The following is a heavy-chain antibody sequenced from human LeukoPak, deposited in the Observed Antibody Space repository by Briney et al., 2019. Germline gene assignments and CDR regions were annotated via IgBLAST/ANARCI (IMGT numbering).Heavy chain of an antibody. J-gene: IGHJ3*02. Sequence: PSETLSLTCTVSGDSIRSYYWSWIRQPPGKGLEWIGDIYYSGSTKYNPSLKSRVTISVDTSKNQFSLKLSSVTAADTAVYYCARDAFDIWGQGTMVTVSS. V-gene: IGHV4-59*12. CDR1: GDSIRSYY. CDR3: ARDAFDI. CDR2: IYYSGST.